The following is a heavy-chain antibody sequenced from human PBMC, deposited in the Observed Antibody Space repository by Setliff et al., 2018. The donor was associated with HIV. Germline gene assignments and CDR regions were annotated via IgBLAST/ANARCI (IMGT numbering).Heavy chain of an antibody. CDR3: AREAYSYGYVLPATRFGYYFDS. Sequence: SVKVSCKASGVTFSNYPITWVRQAPGQGLEWMGRIIPIFDTGDYAQKFQGRVTISADRSTSTAYMELSSLRSEDTALYYCAREAYSYGYVLPATRFGYYFDSWGQGTLVTVTS. J-gene: IGHJ4*02. CDR1: GVTFSNYP. D-gene: IGHD5-18*01. CDR2: IIPIFDTG. V-gene: IGHV1-69*06.